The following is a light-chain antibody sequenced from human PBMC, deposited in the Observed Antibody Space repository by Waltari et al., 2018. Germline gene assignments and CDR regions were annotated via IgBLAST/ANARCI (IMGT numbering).Light chain of an antibody. Sequence: EIVLTQSPATLSLPPGERVTLSCRASQSVSRSLGWFLQKPGQAPKLLIYEASNRAPGLPGRFSGSGFGRDFTLTISSLEPEDFGVYYCQQRSVWPVTFGGGTKLEI. CDR1: QSVSRS. J-gene: IGKJ4*01. CDR3: QQRSVWPVT. CDR2: EAS. V-gene: IGKV3-11*02.